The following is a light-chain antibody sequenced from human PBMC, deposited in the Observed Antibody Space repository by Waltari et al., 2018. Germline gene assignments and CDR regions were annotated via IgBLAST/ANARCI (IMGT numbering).Light chain of an antibody. CDR3: SSSTTTTLI. J-gene: IGLJ2*01. V-gene: IGLV2-14*03. Sequence: QSALTQPASVSGSPGQSITISCTGTTSAVGAYAYVPWYQQHPGKAPKLMIYDVKSRPSGVSARFSGSKSGNTASLTISGLQTEDEADYYCSSSTTTTLIFGGGTKLTVL. CDR1: TSAVGAYAY. CDR2: DVK.